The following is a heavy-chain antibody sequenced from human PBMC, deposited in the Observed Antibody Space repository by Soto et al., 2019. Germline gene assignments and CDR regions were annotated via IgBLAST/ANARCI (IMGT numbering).Heavy chain of an antibody. J-gene: IGHJ4*02. Sequence: PSETLSLTCTVSGDSISSNNWWNWVRQPPGKGLEWIGEIYHSGSTNYNPSLSSRVIISVDTSNNQFSLRLSSVTAADTAIYYCARGASAYSYRSPAFDLWGQGTLVTVSS. CDR3: ARGASAYSYRSPAFDL. D-gene: IGHD5-18*01. CDR1: GDSISSNNW. V-gene: IGHV4-4*02. CDR2: IYHSGST.